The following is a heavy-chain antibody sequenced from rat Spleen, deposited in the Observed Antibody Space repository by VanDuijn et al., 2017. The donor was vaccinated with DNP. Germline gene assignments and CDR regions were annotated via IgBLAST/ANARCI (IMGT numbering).Heavy chain of an antibody. CDR1: GFSLTSYI. J-gene: IGHJ3*01. CDR2: ISSGGST. CDR3: ATDVFAY. V-gene: IGHV2-6*01. Sequence: QVQLKESGPGLVQPSQTLSLTCTVSGFSLTSYIVSWVRQPPGKGLEWIAAISSGGSTYYNSVLKSRLSISRDTSKSQVFLKMNSLQTEDTAMYFCATDVFAYWGQGTLVTVSS.